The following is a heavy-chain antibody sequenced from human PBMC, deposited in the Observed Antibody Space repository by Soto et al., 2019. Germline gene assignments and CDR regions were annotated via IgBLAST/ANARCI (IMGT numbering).Heavy chain of an antibody. CDR1: GFTFSSYA. Sequence: QVQLVESGGGVVQPGRSLRLSCAASGFTFSSYAMHWVRQAPGKGLEWVAVISYDGSNKYYADSVKGRFTISRDNSKNTLYLQMNSLRAEDTAVYYSARESTLKEIDYWGQGTLVTVSS. CDR3: ARESTLKEIDY. J-gene: IGHJ4*02. V-gene: IGHV3-30-3*01. CDR2: ISYDGSNK.